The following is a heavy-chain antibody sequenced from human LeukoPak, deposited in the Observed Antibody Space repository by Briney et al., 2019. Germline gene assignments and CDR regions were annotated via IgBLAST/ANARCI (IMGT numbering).Heavy chain of an antibody. CDR2: IKSDGSVP. CDR3: ARDRRAADTDFDS. D-gene: IGHD6-13*01. Sequence: GGSLRLSWAADAFTFSNYWMHWVRHVPGKGLVWVSRIKSDGSVPKYADSVSGRFTISRDNAKNTLYLQMNSLRAEDTAVYYCARDRRAADTDFDSWGQGTLVTVSS. V-gene: IGHV3-74*03. CDR1: AFTFSNYW. J-gene: IGHJ4*02.